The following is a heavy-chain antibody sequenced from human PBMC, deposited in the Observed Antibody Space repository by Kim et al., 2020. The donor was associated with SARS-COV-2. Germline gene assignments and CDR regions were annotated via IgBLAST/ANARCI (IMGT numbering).Heavy chain of an antibody. CDR2: IYYLGST. J-gene: IGHJ4*02. CDR3: ARSPLWLPFDY. CDR1: GGSISSSY. V-gene: IGHV4-59*01. Sequence: SETLSLTCTVSGGSISSSYWNWIRQPPGKGLEWIGYIYYLGSTNYNPSLKSRVTISVDTSKNQFSLMLSAVTAADTAVYYCARSPLWLPFDYWGQGTLVTVST. D-gene: IGHD3-10*01.